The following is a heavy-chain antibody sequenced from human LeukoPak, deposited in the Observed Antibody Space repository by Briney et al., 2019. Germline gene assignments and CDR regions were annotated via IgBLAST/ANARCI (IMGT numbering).Heavy chain of an antibody. CDR1: GFTFSSYW. V-gene: IGHV3-74*01. D-gene: IGHD3-10*01. Sequence: GGSLRLSCAVSGFTFSSYWMHWVRQAPGKGLVWVLRINSDGSVTGYADSVKGRFTISRDNAKNTLYVQMNSLRAEDTAVYYCARGYGMDVWGQGTTVTVSS. CDR2: INSDGSVT. J-gene: IGHJ6*02. CDR3: ARGYGMDV.